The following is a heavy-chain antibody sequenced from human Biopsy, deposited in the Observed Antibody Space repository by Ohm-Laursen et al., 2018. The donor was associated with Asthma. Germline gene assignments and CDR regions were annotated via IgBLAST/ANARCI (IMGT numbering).Heavy chain of an antibody. Sequence: SDTLSLTCAVYPGSFSGFFWTWIRQSPGKGLEWIGETNERGVTNNNPSLKSRVIISIDTYWNRVSLKLTSVTAAGTAVYYCARGPELDVWGQGTTVTVSS. CDR2: TNERGVT. CDR1: PGSFSGFF. J-gene: IGHJ6*02. V-gene: IGHV4-34*01. CDR3: ARGPELDV.